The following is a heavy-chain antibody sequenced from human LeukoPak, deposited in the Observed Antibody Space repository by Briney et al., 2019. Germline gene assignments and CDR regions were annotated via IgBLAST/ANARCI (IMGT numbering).Heavy chain of an antibody. J-gene: IGHJ4*02. D-gene: IGHD5-18*01. CDR2: IIPIFGTA. V-gene: IGHV1-69*13. CDR3: ARASSYGYLRPYYFDY. Sequence: GASVKVSCKASGGTFSSCAISWVRQAPGQGLEWMGGIIPIFGTANYAQKFQGRVTITADESTSTAYMELSSLRSEDTAVYYCARASSYGYLRPYYFDYWGQGTLVTVSS. CDR1: GGTFSSCA.